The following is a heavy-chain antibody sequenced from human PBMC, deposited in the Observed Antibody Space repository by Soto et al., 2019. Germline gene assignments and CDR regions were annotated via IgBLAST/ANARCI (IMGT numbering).Heavy chain of an antibody. J-gene: IGHJ6*02. CDR2: IYHSGST. CDR3: AREAGVRFGELPKTRRYGMDV. V-gene: IGHV4-4*02. CDR1: GGSISSSNW. D-gene: IGHD3-10*01. Sequence: QVQLQESGPGLVKPSGTLSLTCAVSGGSISSSNWWSWVRQPPGKGLEWIGEIYHSGSTNYNPSLKSRVTISVDKSKNQFSLKLSSVTAADTAVYYCAREAGVRFGELPKTRRYGMDVWGQGTTVTVSS.